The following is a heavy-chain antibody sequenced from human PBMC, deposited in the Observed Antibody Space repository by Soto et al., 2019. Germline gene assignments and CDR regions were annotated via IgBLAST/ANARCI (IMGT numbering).Heavy chain of an antibody. J-gene: IGHJ5*02. D-gene: IGHD2-2*02. CDR3: ARKKRNVVVPAAIIHAWFDP. CDR1: GGSISSSNW. Sequence: SETLSLTCAVSGGSISSSNWWSWVRQPPGKGLEWIGEIYHSGSTNYNPSLKSRVTISVDKSKNQFSLKLSSVTAADTAVYYCARKKRNVVVPAAIIHAWFDPWGQGTLVTVSS. V-gene: IGHV4-4*02. CDR2: IYHSGST.